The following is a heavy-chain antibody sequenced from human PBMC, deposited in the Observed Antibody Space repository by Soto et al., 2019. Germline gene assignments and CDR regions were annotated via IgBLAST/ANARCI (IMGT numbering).Heavy chain of an antibody. V-gene: IGHV4-31*03. CDR2: FYYSGST. CDR1: CGSISSGCYY. J-gene: IGHJ4*02. Sequence: QVQLQESGPGLVKPSQTLSLTCTVSCGSISSGCYYWSWIRQHPGKGLEWIGYFYYSGSTYYNPSLKSRVTISVDTSKNQFSLKVSSVTAADTAVYYCARDAGYSYGYGFDYWGQGTLVTVSS. D-gene: IGHD5-18*01. CDR3: ARDAGYSYGYGFDY.